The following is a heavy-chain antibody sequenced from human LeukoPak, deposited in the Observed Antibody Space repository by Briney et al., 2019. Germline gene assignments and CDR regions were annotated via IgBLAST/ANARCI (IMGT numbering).Heavy chain of an antibody. Sequence: PSETLSLTCTVSDGSISSYYRSWMGQPPGKGLEGIGYIYYSGRTNYNPSLSSRVTMSIDTSKNQFSLRLSSVTAADTAIYYCASHLTGATVGFVAAFHIWGQGTMIAVSS. CDR3: ASHLTGATVGFVAAFHI. J-gene: IGHJ3*02. CDR1: DGSISSYY. CDR2: IYYSGRT. D-gene: IGHD1-26*01. V-gene: IGHV4-59*01.